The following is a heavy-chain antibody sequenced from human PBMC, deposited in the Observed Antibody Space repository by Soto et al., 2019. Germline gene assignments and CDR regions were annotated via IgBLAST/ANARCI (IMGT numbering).Heavy chain of an antibody. CDR1: GFTFSTYA. V-gene: IGHV3-23*01. J-gene: IGHJ3*02. CDR2: ISGSGGST. D-gene: IGHD1-26*01. CDR3: AKLGSYYPRDAFDI. Sequence: EVQILESGGGWVQTGGSLRLSCADAGFTFSTYAMSWGRQAPGKGLEWVSTISGSGGSTYYADSVKGRFTISRDNPKNTQYMQMTSLRAEDTAVYYCAKLGSYYPRDAFDIWCQGTMVTVSS.